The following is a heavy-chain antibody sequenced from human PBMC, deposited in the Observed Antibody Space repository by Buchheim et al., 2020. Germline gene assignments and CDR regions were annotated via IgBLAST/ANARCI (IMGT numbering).Heavy chain of an antibody. CDR1: GFTFSSYG. D-gene: IGHD3-3*01. CDR2: IWYDGSNK. Sequence: QVQLVESGGGVVQPGRSLRLSCAASGFTFSSYGMHWVRQAPGKGLEWVAVIWYDGSNKYYADSVKGRFTISRDNSKNTLYLQMNSLRAEDTAVYYCARDPSGGVVIIPEFGYWGQGTL. CDR3: ARDPSGGVVIIPEFGY. V-gene: IGHV3-33*01. J-gene: IGHJ4*02.